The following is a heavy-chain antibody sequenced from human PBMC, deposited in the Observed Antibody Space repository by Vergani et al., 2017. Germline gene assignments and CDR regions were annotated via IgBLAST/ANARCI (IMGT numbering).Heavy chain of an antibody. CDR2: IIPILGIA. J-gene: IGHJ4*02. CDR1: GGTFSSYA. V-gene: IGHV1-69*04. Sequence: QVQLVQSGAEVKKPGSSVKVSCKASGGTFSSYAISWVRQAPGQGLEWMGRIIPILGIANYAKKFQGRVTITADKSTSTAYMELSSLRSEDTDVYYCARDPGGYYYDSSGYYAYWGQGTLVTVSS. CDR3: ARDPGGYYYDSSGYYAY. D-gene: IGHD3-22*01.